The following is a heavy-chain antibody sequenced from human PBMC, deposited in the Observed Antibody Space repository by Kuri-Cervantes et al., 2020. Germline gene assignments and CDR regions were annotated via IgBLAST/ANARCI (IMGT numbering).Heavy chain of an antibody. V-gene: IGHV1-18*01. Sequence: ASVKVSCKASGYTFTSYGISWVRQAPGQGLEWMGWISAYNGNTNYAQKPQGRVTMTTDTSTSTAYMELRSLRSDDTAVYYCARVGWAEAAMVRYYYYYMDVWGKGTTVTVSS. CDR3: ARVGWAEAAMVRYYYYYMDV. J-gene: IGHJ6*03. CDR2: ISAYNGNT. D-gene: IGHD5-18*01. CDR1: GYTFTSYG.